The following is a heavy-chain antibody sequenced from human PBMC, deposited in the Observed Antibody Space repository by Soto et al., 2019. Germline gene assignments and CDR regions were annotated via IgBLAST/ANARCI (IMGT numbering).Heavy chain of an antibody. D-gene: IGHD1-26*01. Sequence: SGKIACKAAGYTLTDYYMPWVGQATGQGLERIGWINPNSGDTNYARKFTGRVTMTRDTSISTAYMELSRLRSDDTAMYYCARSSGSTPYYAMDVWGQGTTVTLSS. CDR1: GYTLTDYY. V-gene: IGHV1-2*02. CDR2: INPNSGDT. CDR3: ARSSGSTPYYAMDV. J-gene: IGHJ6*02.